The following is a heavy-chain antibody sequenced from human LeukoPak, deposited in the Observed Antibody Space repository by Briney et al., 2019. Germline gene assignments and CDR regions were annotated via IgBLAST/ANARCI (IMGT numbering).Heavy chain of an antibody. V-gene: IGHV3-7*01. Sequence: GGSLRLSCAASGFTFSLYWMSWVRQAPGKGLEWVTNIKQDGSEKYYVDSVKGRFTISRDNAKNSLYLQMNSLGAEDTAVYYCARDRGAFDIWGQGTMVTVSS. J-gene: IGHJ3*02. CDR3: ARDRGAFDI. CDR1: GFTFSLYW. CDR2: IKQDGSEK.